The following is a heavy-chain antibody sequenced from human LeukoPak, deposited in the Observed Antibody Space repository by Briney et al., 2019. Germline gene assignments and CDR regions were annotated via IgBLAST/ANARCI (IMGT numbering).Heavy chain of an antibody. V-gene: IGHV3-33*01. CDR3: ARVSGYSGTWYVDY. D-gene: IGHD6-13*01. CDR1: GFTFKSYG. J-gene: IGHJ4*02. Sequence: PGRSLRLSCVASGFTFKSYGMHWVRQAPGKGLEWVAIIWYDGSNKYYADFVKGRFTTSRDNSKNTLYLQMNSLRADDTAVYCCARVSGYSGTWYVDYWGQGTLVTVSS. CDR2: IWYDGSNK.